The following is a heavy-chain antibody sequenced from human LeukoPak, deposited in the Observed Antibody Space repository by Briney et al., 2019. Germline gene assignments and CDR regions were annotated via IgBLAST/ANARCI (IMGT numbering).Heavy chain of an antibody. V-gene: IGHV4-34*01. CDR2: INHSGST. CDR3: AREGGYYDYVWGSYRYTGSWFDP. J-gene: IGHJ5*02. D-gene: IGHD3-16*02. CDR1: GGSFSGYY. Sequence: SETLSLTCAVYGGSFSGYYWSWIRQPPGKGLEWIGEINHSGSTNYNPSLKSRVTISVDTSKNQFSPKLSSVTAADTAVYYCAREGGYYDYVWGSYRYTGSWFDPWGQGTLVTVSS.